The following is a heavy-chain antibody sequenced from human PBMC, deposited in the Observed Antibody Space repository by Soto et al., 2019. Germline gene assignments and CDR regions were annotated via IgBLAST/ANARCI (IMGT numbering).Heavy chain of an antibody. V-gene: IGHV4-39*07. CDR2: INHSGST. CDR3: ARITVTTVTMDV. CDR1: GGSISSSSYD. Sequence: ETLSLTCTVSGGSISSSSYDWSWIRQPPGKGLEWIGEINHSGSTNYNPSLKSRVTISVDTSKNQFSLKLSSVTAADTAVYYCARITVTTVTMDVWGKGTTVTVSS. D-gene: IGHD4-17*01. J-gene: IGHJ6*03.